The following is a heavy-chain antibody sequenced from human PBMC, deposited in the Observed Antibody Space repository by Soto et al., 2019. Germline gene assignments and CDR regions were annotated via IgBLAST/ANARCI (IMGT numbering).Heavy chain of an antibody. CDR3: ARSYSAAFDI. CDR2: IKQDGSEK. J-gene: IGHJ3*02. Sequence: PGGSLRLSCAASGFTSSSYWMSWVRQAPGKGLEWVANIKQDGSEKYYVDSVKGRFTISRDNGKNSLYLQMNSLRAEDTALYYCARSYSAAFDIWGQGTMVTVSS. V-gene: IGHV3-7*01. CDR1: GFTSSSYW. D-gene: IGHD1-26*01.